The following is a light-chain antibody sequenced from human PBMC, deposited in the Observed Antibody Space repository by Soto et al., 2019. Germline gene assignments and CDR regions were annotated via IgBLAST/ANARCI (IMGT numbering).Light chain of an antibody. Sequence: QSVLTQPPSVSGAPGQTITISCTGDSSNIGAGYDVHWYQQLPGTAPKLLIYVNINRPSGVPDRFSASRSDSSASLAITGLQAEDEADYYCQSYDRSLSVIFGGGTKLTVL. CDR1: SSNIGAGYD. V-gene: IGLV1-40*01. CDR3: QSYDRSLSVI. CDR2: VNI. J-gene: IGLJ2*01.